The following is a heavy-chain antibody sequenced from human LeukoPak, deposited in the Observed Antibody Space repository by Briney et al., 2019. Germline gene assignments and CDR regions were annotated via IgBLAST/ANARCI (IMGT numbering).Heavy chain of an antibody. Sequence: GASVKVSCKASGCTFTGYYMHWVRQAPGQGLEWMGWINPNSGGTNYAQKFQGRVTMTRDTSISTAYMELSRLRSDDTAVYYCARDRTAAPNWFDPWGQGTLVTVSS. CDR3: ARDRTAAPNWFDP. CDR1: GCTFTGYY. CDR2: INPNSGGT. J-gene: IGHJ5*02. D-gene: IGHD6-13*01. V-gene: IGHV1-2*02.